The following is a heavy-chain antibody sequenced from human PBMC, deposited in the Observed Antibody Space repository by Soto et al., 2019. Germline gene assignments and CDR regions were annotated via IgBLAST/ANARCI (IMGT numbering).Heavy chain of an antibody. Sequence: SETLSLTCTVSGGSLSSNYWSWIRQSPAKGLEWIGFVYYGGTNYNPSFESRVTMSVDTPKKQFSLELSDVTAADTAVYYCVSYRGAFYFDHWGQGTLVTVSS. J-gene: IGHJ4*02. CDR1: GGSLSSNY. V-gene: IGHV4-59*01. CDR3: VSYRGAFYFDH. CDR2: VYYGGT. D-gene: IGHD4-4*01.